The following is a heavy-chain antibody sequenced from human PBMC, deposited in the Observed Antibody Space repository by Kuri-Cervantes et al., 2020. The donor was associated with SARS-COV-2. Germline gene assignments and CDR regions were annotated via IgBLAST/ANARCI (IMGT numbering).Heavy chain of an antibody. V-gene: IGHV3-7*01. J-gene: IGHJ6*03. CDR2: IKQDGSEK. CDR1: GFTFSSYW. Sequence: GESLKISCAASGFTFSSYWMSWVRQAPGKGLEWVANIKQDGSEKYYVDFVKGRFTISRDNAKNSLYLQMNSLRAEDTAVYYCAREVPDPYYYYMDVWGKGTTVTVSS. D-gene: IGHD3-10*01. CDR3: AREVPDPYYYYMDV.